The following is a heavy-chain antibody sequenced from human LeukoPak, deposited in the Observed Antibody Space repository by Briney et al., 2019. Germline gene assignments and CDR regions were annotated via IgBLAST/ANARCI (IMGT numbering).Heavy chain of an antibody. CDR1: GFTFSSYG. D-gene: IGHD3-16*01. CDR3: ARDNSHVWGSPFDY. Sequence: RTGGSLRLSCVASGFTFSSYGMHWVRQAPGKGLEWVAIIGYDGSEKYYADSVKGRFTISRDNSKNTLYLQMNSLRAEDTAVYYCARDNSHVWGSPFDYWGQGTLVTVSS. CDR2: IGYDGSEK. V-gene: IGHV3-33*01. J-gene: IGHJ4*02.